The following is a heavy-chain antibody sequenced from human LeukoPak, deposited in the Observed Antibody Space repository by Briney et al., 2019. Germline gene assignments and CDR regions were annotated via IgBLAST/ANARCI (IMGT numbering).Heavy chain of an antibody. CDR2: IIPIFGTA. V-gene: IGHV1-69*13. J-gene: IGHJ4*02. Sequence: SVKVSCTASGGTFSSYVISWVRQAPGQGLEWMGGIIPIFGTANYAQKFQGRVTITADESTSTAYMELSSLRSEDTAVYYCARDTVDYCSGGSCYSGGLDYWGQGTLVTVSS. D-gene: IGHD2-15*01. CDR3: ARDTVDYCSGGSCYSGGLDY. CDR1: GGTFSSYV.